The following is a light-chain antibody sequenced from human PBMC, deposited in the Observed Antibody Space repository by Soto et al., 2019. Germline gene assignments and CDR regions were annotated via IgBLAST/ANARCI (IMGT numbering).Light chain of an antibody. Sequence: QSVLTQPPSVSAAPGQTVTISCTGPNSNIGNNFVSWYQLLPTTAPKLLIFDDSQRPSGIPDRYFGSKSCTSATLAITGLQTGDEADYYCAAWDGSLTAVVFGGGTKLTVL. V-gene: IGLV1-51*01. CDR2: DDS. J-gene: IGLJ3*02. CDR1: NSNIGNNF. CDR3: AAWDGSLTAVV.